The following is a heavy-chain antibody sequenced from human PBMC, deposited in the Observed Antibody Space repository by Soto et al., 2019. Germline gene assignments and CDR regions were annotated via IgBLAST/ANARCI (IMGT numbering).Heavy chain of an antibody. CDR3: ARAGMTTVTSYYFDY. Sequence: ASVKVSCKASGCTFSSYAISWVRQAPGQGLEWMGGIIPIFGTANYAQKFQGRVTITADESTSTAYMELSSLRSEDTAVYYCARAGMTTVTSYYFDYWGQGTLVTVSS. J-gene: IGHJ4*02. V-gene: IGHV1-69*13. CDR1: GCTFSSYA. CDR2: IIPIFGTA. D-gene: IGHD4-17*01.